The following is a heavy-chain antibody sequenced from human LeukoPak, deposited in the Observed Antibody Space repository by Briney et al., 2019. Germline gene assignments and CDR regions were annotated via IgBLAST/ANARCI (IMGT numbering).Heavy chain of an antibody. V-gene: IGHV4-59*08. D-gene: IGHD1-1*01. CDR2: IYYSGST. Sequence: SKTLSLTCTVSGGSISSYYWSWIRQPPGKGLEWIGYIYYSGSTNYNPSLKSRVIISVDTSKNQFSLNLTSVTAADTAMYYCVQTTGWPGFDYWGQGILVTVSS. CDR1: GGSISSYY. CDR3: VQTTGWPGFDY. J-gene: IGHJ4*02.